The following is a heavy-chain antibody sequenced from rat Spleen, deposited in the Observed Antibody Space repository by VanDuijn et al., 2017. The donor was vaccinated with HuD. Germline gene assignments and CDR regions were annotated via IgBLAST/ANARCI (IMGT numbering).Heavy chain of an antibody. Sequence: EVQLVESDGGLVQPGRSLELSCTASGFTFSDYYMAWVRQAPTRGLEWVATISYDASSTYYRDSVKGRFTISRDNAKSTLYLQMNSLRSEDTATYYCTRDGGYWGQGVMVTVSS. CDR1: GFTFSDYY. J-gene: IGHJ2*01. V-gene: IGHV5-29*01. CDR2: ISYDASST. CDR3: TRDGGY. D-gene: IGHD1-12*02.